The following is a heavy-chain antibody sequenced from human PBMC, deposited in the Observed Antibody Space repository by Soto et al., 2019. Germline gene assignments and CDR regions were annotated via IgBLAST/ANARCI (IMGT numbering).Heavy chain of an antibody. J-gene: IGHJ3*02. Sequence: GASVKVSCKASGYTLTSYYMHWVRQAPGQGLEWMGIINPSGGSTSYAQKFQGRVTMTRDTSTSTVYMELSSLRSEDTAVYYCARATVVAARAFDIWGQGTMVTVSS. D-gene: IGHD2-15*01. V-gene: IGHV1-46*01. CDR3: ARATVVAARAFDI. CDR2: INPSGGST. CDR1: GYTLTSYY.